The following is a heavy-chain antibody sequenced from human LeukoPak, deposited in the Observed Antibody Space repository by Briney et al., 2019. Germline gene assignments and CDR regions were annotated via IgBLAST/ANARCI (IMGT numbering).Heavy chain of an antibody. V-gene: IGHV3-30*18. J-gene: IGHJ3*02. CDR2: ISYDGSNK. Sequence: GGSLRLSCAASGFTFSSYGMHWVRQAPGKGLEWVAVISYDGSNKYYADSVKGRFTISRDNSKNTLYLQMNSLRAEDTAVYYCAEDRSMFADHDAFDIWGQGTMVTVSS. D-gene: IGHD3-10*02. CDR1: GFTFSSYG. CDR3: AEDRSMFADHDAFDI.